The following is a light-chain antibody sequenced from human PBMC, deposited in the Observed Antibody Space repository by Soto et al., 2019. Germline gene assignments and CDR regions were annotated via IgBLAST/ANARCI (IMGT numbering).Light chain of an antibody. V-gene: IGKV3-20*01. CDR2: DAS. CDR3: QHYGSSQRT. J-gene: IGKJ1*01. CDR1: QSVSSGY. Sequence: EIVLTHSPGTLSWSPGERGTLSCRASQSVSSGYLAWYQQKPGQAHRLLIYDASSRATGIPDRFSGSGSGTGVTRTTSRLEPEDFAVYYCQHYGSSQRTVGHGTKADIK.